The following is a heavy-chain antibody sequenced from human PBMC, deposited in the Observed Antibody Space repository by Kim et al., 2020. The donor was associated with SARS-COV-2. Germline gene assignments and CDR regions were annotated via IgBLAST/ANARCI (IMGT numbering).Heavy chain of an antibody. J-gene: IGHJ4*02. CDR1: GFSFSSSW. Sequence: GGSLRLSCADSGFSFSSSWMHWVRQAPGKGPVWVSRINSDGSVTTYADSVRGRLTISRDNAKNTLYLQMNSLRLEDTAVYYCARVAGGVVYWGQGTLVTV. D-gene: IGHD2-15*01. CDR3: ARVAGGVVY. CDR2: INSDGSVT. V-gene: IGHV3-74*01.